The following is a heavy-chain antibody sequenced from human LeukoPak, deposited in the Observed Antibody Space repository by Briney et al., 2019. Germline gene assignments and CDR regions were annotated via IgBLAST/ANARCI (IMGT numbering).Heavy chain of an antibody. CDR2: ISSSSSYR. V-gene: IGHV3-21*01. CDR3: ARSLPGARWFDS. Sequence: GGSLRLSCAASGFTFSRYSMNWVRQAPGKGLEWVSSISSSSSYRYYADSVKGRFTISRDNAKNSLHLQMNSLRAEDTAVYYCARSLPGARWFDSWGQGTLVTVSS. J-gene: IGHJ5*01. CDR1: GFTFSRYS.